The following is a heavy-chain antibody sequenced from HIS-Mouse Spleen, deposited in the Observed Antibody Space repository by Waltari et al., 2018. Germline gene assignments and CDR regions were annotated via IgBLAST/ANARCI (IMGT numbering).Heavy chain of an antibody. J-gene: IGHJ3*02. CDR1: GYSFTSYW. CDR2: IYPGDSET. V-gene: IGHV5-51*01. Sequence: EVQLVQSGAEVKKPGESLKISCKGSGYSFTSYWIGWVRQMPGKGREWMGLIYPGDSETRYRPSFQGQVTISADKSISTAYLQWSSLKASDTAMYYCARHELTGDRTQAFDIWGQGTMVTVSS. CDR3: ARHELTGDRTQAFDI. D-gene: IGHD7-27*01.